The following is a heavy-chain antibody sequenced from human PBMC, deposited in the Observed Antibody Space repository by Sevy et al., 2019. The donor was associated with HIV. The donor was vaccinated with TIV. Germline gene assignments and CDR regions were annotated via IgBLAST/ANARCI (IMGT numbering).Heavy chain of an antibody. J-gene: IGHJ4*02. V-gene: IGHV3-15*01. CDR3: TTIELGYCSGGSCYSTLQFDY. CDR1: GFTFSNAW. Sequence: GGSLRLSCAASGFTFSNAWMSWVRQAPGKGLEWVGRIKSKTDGGTTDYAAPVKGRFTISRDDSKNTLYLQMNSLKTEETAVYYCTTIELGYCSGGSCYSTLQFDYWGQGTLVTVSS. CDR2: IKSKTDGGTT. D-gene: IGHD2-15*01.